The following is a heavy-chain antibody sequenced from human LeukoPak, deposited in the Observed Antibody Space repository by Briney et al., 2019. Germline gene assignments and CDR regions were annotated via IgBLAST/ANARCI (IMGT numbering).Heavy chain of an antibody. D-gene: IGHD3-10*01. CDR2: ISGSGDTT. CDR1: GFSLSNYV. CDR3: ARGGIPTGPYYYFYYMDV. Sequence: QPGGSLRLSCAASGFSLSNYVMSWVRQAPGKGLECVSGISGSGDTTYNADSVKGRFTISRDNSRNTLYLQMNSLRGEDAAVYSCARGGIPTGPYYYFYYMDVWGKGTTVTVSS. V-gene: IGHV3-23*01. J-gene: IGHJ6*03.